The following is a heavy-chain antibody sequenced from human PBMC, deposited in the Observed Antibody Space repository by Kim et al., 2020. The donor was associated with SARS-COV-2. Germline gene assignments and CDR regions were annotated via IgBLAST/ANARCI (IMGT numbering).Heavy chain of an antibody. CDR3: ARAAAAGTVDV. J-gene: IGHJ4*02. CDR2: IKEDGNEK. D-gene: IGHD6-13*01. CDR1: GFTFSSCW. Sequence: GGSLRLSCVASGFTFSSCWMSWVRQAPGKGLEWVANIKEDGNEKYYVDSVMGRFTISRDNAKNSLYLQMNSLRAEDTAVYYCARAAAAGTVDVWGQGTVV. V-gene: IGHV3-7*03.